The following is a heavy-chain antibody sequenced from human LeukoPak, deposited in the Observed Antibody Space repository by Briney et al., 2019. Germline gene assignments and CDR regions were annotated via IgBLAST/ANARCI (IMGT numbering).Heavy chain of an antibody. CDR3: ARSQLGFDY. Sequence: GGSLRLSCAASGFSFSSYGMHWVRQAPGKGLEWVAVISYDGSNKYYADSVKGRFTMSRDNSKNTLYLQMNSLRAEDTAVYYCARSQLGFDYWGQGTLVTVSS. D-gene: IGHD3-10*01. J-gene: IGHJ4*02. CDR1: GFSFSSYG. CDR2: ISYDGSNK. V-gene: IGHV3-30*19.